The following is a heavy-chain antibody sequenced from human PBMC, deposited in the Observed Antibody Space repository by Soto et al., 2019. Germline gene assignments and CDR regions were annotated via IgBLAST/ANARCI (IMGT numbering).Heavy chain of an antibody. D-gene: IGHD3-22*01. CDR2: IYSGGYT. V-gene: IGHV3-66*01. J-gene: IGHJ4*02. Sequence: GGSLRLSCAASGVDVINTDMSWVRQATGKGLEWVSVIYSGGYTNYADSVKGRFIVSRDSPKNTLYLQMDSLRAEDTAVYYCAREAIIVIAAPEYYFDYWGQGTLVTVSS. CDR1: GVDVINTD. CDR3: AREAIIVIAAPEYYFDY.